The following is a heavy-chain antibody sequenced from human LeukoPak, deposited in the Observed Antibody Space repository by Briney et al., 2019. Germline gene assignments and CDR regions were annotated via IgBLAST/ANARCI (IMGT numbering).Heavy chain of an antibody. CDR3: ARAREPDAFDI. CDR2: ISSSSSYI. J-gene: IGHJ3*02. Sequence: GGSLRLSCAASGFTFSSYSMNWVRQAPGKGLEWVSPISSSSSYIYYADSVKGRFTISRDNAKNSLYLQMNSLRAEDTAVYYCARAREPDAFDIWGQGTMVTVSS. V-gene: IGHV3-21*01. CDR1: GFTFSSYS.